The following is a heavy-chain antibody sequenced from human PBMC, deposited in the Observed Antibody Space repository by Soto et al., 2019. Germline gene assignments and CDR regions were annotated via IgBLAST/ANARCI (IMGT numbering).Heavy chain of an antibody. D-gene: IGHD6-6*01. Sequence: HGWSLRISSAACGFTLCIYAMHGFRKTPGKGLEGVAVISYDGSNKYYADPVQGRFTISRDNSKNSLYLQMNSLRAEDTAVYYCARDPGTIAARPAGCALDYYSGMDVWVQRPTVTVSS. V-gene: IGHV3-30-3*01. J-gene: IGHJ6*02. CDR1: GFTLCIYA. CDR3: ARDPGTIAARPAGCALDYYSGMDV. CDR2: ISYDGSNK.